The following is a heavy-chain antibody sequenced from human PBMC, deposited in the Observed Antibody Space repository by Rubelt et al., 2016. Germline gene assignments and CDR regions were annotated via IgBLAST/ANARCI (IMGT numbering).Heavy chain of an antibody. CDR2: ISGSGDKT. CDR1: GFMFSNHA. Sequence: EVQLVESGGGVVQPGRSLRLSCAASGFMFSNHAMHWVRQAPGKGLEWVSGISGSGDKTYYADAVKGRFTISRDNSKNTRYLQMNSLRAEDTAVYYCAQGRWELPHWGQGTLVTVSS. CDR3: AQGRWELPH. V-gene: IGHV3-23*04. J-gene: IGHJ4*02. D-gene: IGHD1-26*01.